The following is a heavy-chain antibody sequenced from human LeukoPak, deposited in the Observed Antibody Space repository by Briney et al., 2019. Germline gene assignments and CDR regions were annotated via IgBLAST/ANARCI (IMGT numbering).Heavy chain of an antibody. Sequence: PSETLSLTCTVSGGSISDYYWSWIRQPPGKGLEWIAYINYSGYTDYNPSLKSRVTISVDTSKNHFSLKLNSVTAADTAVYYCARLNVLNNSVLHHFDRWGQGTLVIVSS. V-gene: IGHV4-59*08. CDR1: GGSISDYY. CDR2: INYSGYT. J-gene: IGHJ4*02. D-gene: IGHD1/OR15-1a*01. CDR3: ARLNVLNNSVLHHFDR.